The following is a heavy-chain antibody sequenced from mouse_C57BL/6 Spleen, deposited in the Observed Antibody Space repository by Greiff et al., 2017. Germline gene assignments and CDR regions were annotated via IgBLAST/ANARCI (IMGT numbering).Heavy chain of an antibody. V-gene: IGHV5-16*01. J-gene: IGHJ3*01. Sequence: DVQLVESEGGLVQPGSSMKLSCTASGFTFSDYYMAWVRQVPEKGLEWVANINYDGSSTYYLDSLKSRFIISRDNAKNILYLQMSSLKSEDTATYYCARVEGDSAWFAYWGQGTLVTVSA. CDR1: GFTFSDYY. D-gene: IGHD3-3*01. CDR3: ARVEGDSAWFAY. CDR2: INYDGSST.